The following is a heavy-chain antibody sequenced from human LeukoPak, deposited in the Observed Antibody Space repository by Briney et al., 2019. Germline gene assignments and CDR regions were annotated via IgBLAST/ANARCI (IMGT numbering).Heavy chain of an antibody. D-gene: IGHD3-10*01. J-gene: IGHJ4*02. V-gene: IGHV4-59*01. CDR2: IYYSGST. CDR1: SGSISSYY. Sequence: SETLSLTCTVSSGSISSYYWSWIRQPPGKGLEWIGYIYYSGSTNYNPSLKSRVTISVDTSKNQFSLKLSSVTAAGTAVYYCAREGLGSGSDSGLCDYWGQGTLVTVPS. CDR3: AREGLGSGSDSGLCDY.